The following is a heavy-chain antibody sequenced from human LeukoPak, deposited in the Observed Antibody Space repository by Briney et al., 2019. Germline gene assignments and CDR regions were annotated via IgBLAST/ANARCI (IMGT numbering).Heavy chain of an antibody. CDR2: ISAYNGNT. Sequence: ASVKVSCKASGYTFRSYGISWVRQAPGQGLELMGWISAYNGNTNYAQNLQGRVTMTTDTSTSTAYMELRSLRSDDTAVYYCARDPVGYCSSSSCYTGGDFDYWGQGTLVTVSS. CDR1: GYTFRSYG. V-gene: IGHV1-18*01. J-gene: IGHJ4*02. D-gene: IGHD2-2*02. CDR3: ARDPVGYCSSSSCYTGGDFDY.